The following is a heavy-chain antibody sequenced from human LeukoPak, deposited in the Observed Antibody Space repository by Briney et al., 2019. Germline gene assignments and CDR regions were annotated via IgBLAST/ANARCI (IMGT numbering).Heavy chain of an antibody. D-gene: IGHD2-21*02. Sequence: WASVRVSCKASGYTFTGYYMHWVRQAPGQGLGWMGWINPNSGGTNYAQNFQGRVTMTRDTSISTAYMELSRLRSDDTAVYYCARGGAYCGGDCYVDYWGQGTLVTVSS. J-gene: IGHJ4*02. CDR2: INPNSGGT. CDR3: ARGGAYCGGDCYVDY. CDR1: GYTFTGYY. V-gene: IGHV1-2*02.